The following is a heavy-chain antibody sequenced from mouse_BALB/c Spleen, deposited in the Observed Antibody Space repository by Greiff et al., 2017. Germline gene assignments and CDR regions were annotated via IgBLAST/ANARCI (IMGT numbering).Heavy chain of an antibody. CDR3: ARLGPIYDGYYMPY. CDR1: GYSITSDYA. Sequence: EVQLVESGPGLVKPSQSLSLTCTVTGYSITSDYAWNWIRQFPGNKLEWMGSISYSGSTSYNPSLKSRISITRDTSKNQFFLQLNSVTTEDTVTYYGARLGPIYDGYYMPYWGQGTSVTVSS. CDR2: ISYSGST. J-gene: IGHJ4*01. V-gene: IGHV3-2*02. D-gene: IGHD2-3*01.